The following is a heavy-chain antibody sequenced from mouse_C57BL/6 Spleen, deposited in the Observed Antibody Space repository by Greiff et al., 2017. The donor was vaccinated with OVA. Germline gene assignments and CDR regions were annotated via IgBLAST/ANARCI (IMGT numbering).Heavy chain of an antibody. CDR1: GYTFTSYW. Sequence: QVQLQQPGAELVKPGASVKMSCKASGYTFTSYWITWVKQRPGQGLEWIGDIYPGSGSTNYNEKFKSKATLTVDTSSSTAYMQLSSLTSEDSAVYYCAREDYYDCSAAYWGQGTLVTVSA. D-gene: IGHD2-4*01. CDR3: AREDYYDCSAAY. V-gene: IGHV1-55*01. CDR2: IYPGSGST. J-gene: IGHJ3*01.